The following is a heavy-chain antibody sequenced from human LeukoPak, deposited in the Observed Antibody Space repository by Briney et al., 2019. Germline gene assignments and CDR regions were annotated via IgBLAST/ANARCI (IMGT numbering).Heavy chain of an antibody. V-gene: IGHV4-59*08. D-gene: IGHD4-17*01. CDR2: IYYSGST. CDR3: ARHSYYGDPDYYYYGMDV. CDR1: GGSISSYY. J-gene: IGHJ6*02. Sequence: SQTLSLTCTVSGGSISSYYWSWIRQPPGKGLEWIGYIYYSGSTNYNPSLKSRVTISVDTSKNQFSLKLSSVTAADTAVYYCARHSYYGDPDYYYYGMDVWGQGTTVTVSS.